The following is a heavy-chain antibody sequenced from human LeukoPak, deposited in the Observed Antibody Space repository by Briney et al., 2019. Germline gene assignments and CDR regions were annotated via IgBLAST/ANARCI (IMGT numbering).Heavy chain of an antibody. CDR3: ARDSGNYLDAFDI. Sequence: GGSLRLSCAASGFTFSTFAMLWVRQPRGKGLEWVSSIFPSGGEIHYADSVRGRFTISRDNSKSTLSLQMNSLRAEDTAVYYCARDSGNYLDAFDIWGQGTMVTVSS. D-gene: IGHD1-7*01. V-gene: IGHV3-23*01. CDR2: IFPSGGEI. J-gene: IGHJ3*02. CDR1: GFTFSTFA.